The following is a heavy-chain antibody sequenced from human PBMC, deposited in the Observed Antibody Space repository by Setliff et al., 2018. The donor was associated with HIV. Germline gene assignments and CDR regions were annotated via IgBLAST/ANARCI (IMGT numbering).Heavy chain of an antibody. J-gene: IGHJ4*02. CDR1: GGSVSNYY. Sequence: SETLSLTCTVSGGSVSNYYWTWIRQSAGKGLEWIGHINTSGSTKYNPSLKSRLTMSVDSSGNQFSLTLTSVTAADTAVYYCARDPNTGWYYFDFWGPGALVTVS. CDR3: ARDPNTGWYYFDF. D-gene: IGHD2-15*01. CDR2: INTSGST. V-gene: IGHV4-4*07.